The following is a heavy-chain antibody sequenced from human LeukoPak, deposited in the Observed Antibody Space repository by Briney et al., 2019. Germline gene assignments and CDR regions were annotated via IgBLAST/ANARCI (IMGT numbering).Heavy chain of an antibody. D-gene: IGHD2-15*01. CDR2: ISPSGST. Sequence: PSETLSLTCAVSGDSISSSNWWNWVRQPPEKGLEWIGEISPSGSTTYNPSLKSRVTISLDTSKNQFSLNLNSVTAADTAVYYCARDVVVVAATVPLFDYWGQGTLVTVSS. CDR3: ARDVVVVAATVPLFDY. J-gene: IGHJ4*02. V-gene: IGHV4-4*02. CDR1: GDSISSSNW.